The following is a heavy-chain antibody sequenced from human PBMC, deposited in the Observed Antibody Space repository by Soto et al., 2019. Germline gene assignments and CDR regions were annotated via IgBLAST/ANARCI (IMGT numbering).Heavy chain of an antibody. V-gene: IGHV5-51*01. CDR1: GYSFTSYW. D-gene: IGHD5-18*01. J-gene: IGHJ6*02. CDR2: IYPGDSDT. CDR3: ARGGVDTAMVSYYYYGMDV. Sequence: GESLKISCKGSGYSFTSYWIGWVRQMPGKGLEWMGIIYPGDSDTRYSPSFQGQVTISADKSISTAYLQWSSLKASDTAMYYCARGGVDTAMVSYYYYGMDVWGQGTTVTVSS.